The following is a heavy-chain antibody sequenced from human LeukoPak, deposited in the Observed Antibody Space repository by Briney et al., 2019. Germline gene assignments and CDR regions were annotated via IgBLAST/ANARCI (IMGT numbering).Heavy chain of an antibody. CDR2: IYYSGST. CDR1: GGSISSYY. J-gene: IGHJ4*02. V-gene: IGHV4-59*01. CDR3: ARAEVVVTAFDY. D-gene: IGHD2-21*02. Sequence: PSETLSLTCTVSGGSISSYYWSWIRQPPGKGLEWIGYIYYSGSTNYNPSLKSRVTISVDTSKNQFSLKLSSVTAADTAVYYCARAEVVVTAFDYWGQGTLVTVSS.